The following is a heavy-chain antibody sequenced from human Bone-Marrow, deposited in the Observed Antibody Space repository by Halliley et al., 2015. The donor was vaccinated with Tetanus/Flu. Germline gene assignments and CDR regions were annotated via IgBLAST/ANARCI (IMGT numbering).Heavy chain of an antibody. J-gene: IGHJ6*02. D-gene: IGHD2-2*01. Sequence: IGYIYYRGPTNYNPSLRGRVSMSVDTSKNQFSLKLMSVTAADTAVYYCARDSSWLVLPNGMDVWGLGTTVTVSS. CDR3: ARDSSWLVLPNGMDV. CDR2: IYYRGPT. V-gene: IGHV4-59*01.